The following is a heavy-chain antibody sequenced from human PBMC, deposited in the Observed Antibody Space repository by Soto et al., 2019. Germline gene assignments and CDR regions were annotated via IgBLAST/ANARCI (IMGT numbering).Heavy chain of an antibody. CDR1: GFSFSSYA. D-gene: IGHD4-17*01. V-gene: IGHV3-21*01. CDR3: ASGSGAVTSNWFDP. J-gene: IGHJ5*02. Sequence: EVQLVESGGGLVKPGGSLRLSCAASGFSFSSYAMNWVRQAPGRGLGWVSSISSISSYMYYAESVKGRFTISRANAKNSLYLQMNSLRAEDTAVYYCASGSGAVTSNWFDPWGQGTLVTVSS. CDR2: ISSISSYM.